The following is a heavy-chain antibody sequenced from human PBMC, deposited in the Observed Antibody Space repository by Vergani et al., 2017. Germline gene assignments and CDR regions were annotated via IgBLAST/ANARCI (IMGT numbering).Heavy chain of an antibody. V-gene: IGHV3-15*01. CDR1: GFTFSNAW. CDR2: IKSKTDGGTT. J-gene: IGHJ6*02. CDR3: TTDVAHGDSSYATTRYYYGMDV. D-gene: IGHD4-17*01. Sequence: EVQLVESGGGLVKPGGSLRLSCAASGFTFSNAWMCWVRQAPGKGLEWVGRIKSKTDGGTTDYAAPVKGRFTISRDDSKNTLYLQMNSLKTEDTAVYYCTTDVAHGDSSYATTRYYYGMDVWGQGTTVTVSS.